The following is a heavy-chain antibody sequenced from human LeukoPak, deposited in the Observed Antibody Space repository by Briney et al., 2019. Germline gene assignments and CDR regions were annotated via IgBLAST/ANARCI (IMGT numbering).Heavy chain of an antibody. CDR2: IYSGGST. J-gene: IGHJ4*02. CDR3: ARETGVYYFDY. D-gene: IGHD1-1*01. Sequence: GGSLRLSCAASGFTVSSNYMSWVRQAPGKGLEWVSVIYSGGSTYYADSVKGRLTISRDNSKNTLYLQMNSLRAEDTAVYYCARETGVYYFDYWGQGTLVTVSS. CDR1: GFTVSSNY. V-gene: IGHV3-66*01.